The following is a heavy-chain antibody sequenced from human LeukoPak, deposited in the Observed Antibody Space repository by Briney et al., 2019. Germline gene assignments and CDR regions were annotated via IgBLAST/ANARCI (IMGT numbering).Heavy chain of an antibody. Sequence: PGGSLRLSCAASGFTFSTYSMTWVRHAPGKGLEWVSSIGSPSYTYYADSVKGRFTIARDDAKNSLYLQMNSLRAEDTAVYYCARVGYSSSWYGDYWGQGTLVTVSS. CDR2: IGSPSYT. D-gene: IGHD6-13*01. J-gene: IGHJ4*02. CDR1: GFTFSTYS. V-gene: IGHV3-21*01. CDR3: ARVGYSSSWYGDY.